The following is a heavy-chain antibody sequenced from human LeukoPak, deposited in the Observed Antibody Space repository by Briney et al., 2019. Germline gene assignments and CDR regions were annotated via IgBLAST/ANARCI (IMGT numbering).Heavy chain of an antibody. D-gene: IGHD1-26*01. CDR1: GGSISSYH. Sequence: SETLSLTCTVSGGSISSYHWSWVRQPPGKGLEGIGFIYYSGGTNYNPSLKSRVTISVDTSKNQFSLNLSSVTAADTAVYYCARSYSGTYDFDYWGQGTLVTVSS. V-gene: IGHV4-59*08. CDR2: IYYSGGT. J-gene: IGHJ4*02. CDR3: ARSYSGTYDFDY.